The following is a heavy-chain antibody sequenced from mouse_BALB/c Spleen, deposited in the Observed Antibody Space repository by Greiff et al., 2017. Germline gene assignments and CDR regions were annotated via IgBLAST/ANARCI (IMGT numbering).Heavy chain of an antibody. CDR2: ISYSGST. CDR3: ARGDDYDVDWYFDV. Sequence: VQLKESGPSLVKPSQTLSLTCSVTGDSITSGYWNWIRKFPGNKLEYMGYISYSGSTYYNPSLKSRISITRDTSKNQYYLQLNSVTTEDTATYYCARGDDYDVDWYFDVWGAGTTVTVSS. D-gene: IGHD2-4*01. V-gene: IGHV3-8*02. J-gene: IGHJ1*01. CDR1: GDSITSGY.